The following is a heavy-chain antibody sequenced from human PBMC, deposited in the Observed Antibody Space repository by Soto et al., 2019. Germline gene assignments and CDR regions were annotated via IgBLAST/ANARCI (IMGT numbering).Heavy chain of an antibody. V-gene: IGHV4-34*01. J-gene: IGHJ6*02. D-gene: IGHD3-10*01. CDR3: ARGVLVWLGALLGGMDV. Sequence: SETLSLTCAVYGGSFSGYYWSWIRQPPGKGLEWIGEINHSGSTNYNPSLKSRVTISVDTSKNQFSLKLSSVTAADTAVYYCARGVLVWLGALLGGMDVWGQGTTVTVSS. CDR1: GGSFSGYY. CDR2: INHSGST.